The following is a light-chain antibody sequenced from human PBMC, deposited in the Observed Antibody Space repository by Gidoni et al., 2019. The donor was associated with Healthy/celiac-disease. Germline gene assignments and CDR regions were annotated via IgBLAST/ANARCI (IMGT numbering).Light chain of an antibody. V-gene: IGKV2-28*01. J-gene: IGKJ3*01. Sequence: IVMNQSPTPLPVPPGEPASISCRTSQSLLHRNGYNYLDWYLQQPGQSPQLLIYLGSHRASGGPDRFRGRGSGTGFRMKFSRVKAEDVGVYYAMQSLQTPFAFGPGTKVDIK. CDR3: MQSLQTPFA. CDR1: QSLLHRNGYNY. CDR2: LGS.